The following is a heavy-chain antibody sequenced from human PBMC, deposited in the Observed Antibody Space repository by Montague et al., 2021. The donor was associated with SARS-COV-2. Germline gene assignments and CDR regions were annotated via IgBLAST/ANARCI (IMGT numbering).Heavy chain of an antibody. J-gene: IGHJ4*02. V-gene: IGHV3-53*01. CDR2: IYSSGRT. CDR1: GFTVSSNY. CDR3: ARDFGGSRDH. D-gene: IGHD3-10*01. Sequence: RLSCAASGFTVSSNYMSWVRQAPGKGLEWVSLIYSSGRTSYADSVKGRFTMSRDNSKNTLYLQMNSLRAEDTAVYYCARDFGGSRDHWGQGALVTVSS.